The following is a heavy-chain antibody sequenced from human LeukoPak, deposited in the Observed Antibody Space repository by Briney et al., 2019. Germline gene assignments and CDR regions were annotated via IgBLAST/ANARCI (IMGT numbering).Heavy chain of an antibody. CDR1: GGSFSGYY. D-gene: IGHD3-3*01. Sequence: SETLSLTCAVYGGSFSGYYWSWIRQPPGRGLEWIGEINHSGSTNYNPSLKSRVTISVDTSKNQFSLKLSSVTAADTAVYYCARVAIFGVVMNWGQGTLVTVSS. CDR3: ARVAIFGVVMN. CDR2: INHSGST. V-gene: IGHV4-34*01. J-gene: IGHJ4*02.